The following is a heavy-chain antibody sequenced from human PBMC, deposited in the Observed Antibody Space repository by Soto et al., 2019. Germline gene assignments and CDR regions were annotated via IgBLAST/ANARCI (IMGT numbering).Heavy chain of an antibody. Sequence: SETLSLTCTVSGGSISSSSYYWSWIRQPPGKGLEWIGYIYYSGSTNYNPSLKSRVTISVDTSKNQFSLKLSSVTAADTAVYYCARDRIFGVVPNNWFDPWGQGTLVTVSS. CDR2: IYYSGST. J-gene: IGHJ5*02. D-gene: IGHD3-3*01. V-gene: IGHV4-61*01. CDR1: GGSISSSSYY. CDR3: ARDRIFGVVPNNWFDP.